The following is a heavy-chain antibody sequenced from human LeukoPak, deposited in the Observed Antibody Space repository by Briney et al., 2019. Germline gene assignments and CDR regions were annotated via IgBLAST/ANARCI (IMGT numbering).Heavy chain of an antibody. Sequence: GGSLRLSCPASGFTFSSYSIIWVGQAPGKGLDWVSSISSSSSYIYYADSVKGRFTISRDNAKNSLYLQMNSLRAEDTAVYYCARDMRLRAFDIWGQGTMITVSS. CDR1: GFTFSSYS. CDR2: ISSSSSYI. J-gene: IGHJ3*02. D-gene: IGHD2-2*01. V-gene: IGHV3-21*01. CDR3: ARDMRLRAFDI.